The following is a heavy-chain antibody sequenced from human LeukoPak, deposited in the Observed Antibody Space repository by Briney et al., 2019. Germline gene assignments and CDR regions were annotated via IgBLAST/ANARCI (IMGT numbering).Heavy chain of an antibody. CDR3: ARGGYDSSGYHDNYFDY. V-gene: IGHV4-59*01. J-gene: IGHJ4*02. CDR2: VLYSVTT. D-gene: IGHD3-22*01. Sequence: SETLSLTCTVSDGSISSYSWNWIRQPPGEGLEWMGRVLYSVTTNNNTSLKSRVTTSVDTSKNQYSLKLSSVTAADTAVYYCARGGYDSSGYHDNYFDYWGQGTLVTVSS. CDR1: DGSISSYS.